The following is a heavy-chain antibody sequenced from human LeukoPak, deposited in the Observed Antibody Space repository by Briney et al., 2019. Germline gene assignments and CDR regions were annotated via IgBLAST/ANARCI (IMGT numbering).Heavy chain of an antibody. CDR2: ISSGSRTI. J-gene: IGHJ4*02. V-gene: IGHV3-48*01. D-gene: IGHD1-20*01. Sequence: GGSLRLSCAASGFTFSSYWMSWVRQAPGKGLEWISYISSGSRTIYYADSVEGRFTVSRDNAKNSLYLQMRSLRAEDTAVYYCARESITGHRDFDYWGQGTLVTVSS. CDR1: GFTFSSYW. CDR3: ARESITGHRDFDY.